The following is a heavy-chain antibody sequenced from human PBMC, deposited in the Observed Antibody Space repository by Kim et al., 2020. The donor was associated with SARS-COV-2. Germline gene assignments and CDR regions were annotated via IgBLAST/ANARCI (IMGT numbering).Heavy chain of an antibody. Sequence: ADSGKGRITISRDNAKNSLYLQMNSRRAEDTAVYYCARVPVGSSSWYYFDYWGQGTLVTVSS. J-gene: IGHJ4*02. D-gene: IGHD6-13*01. CDR3: ARVPVGSSSWYYFDY. V-gene: IGHV3-11*05.